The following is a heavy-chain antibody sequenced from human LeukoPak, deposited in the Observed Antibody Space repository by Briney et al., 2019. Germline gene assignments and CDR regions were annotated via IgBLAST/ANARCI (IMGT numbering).Heavy chain of an antibody. J-gene: IGHJ4*02. CDR1: GFTFSTYW. Sequence: PGGSLRLSCAVSGFTFSTYWMSWVRQAPRKGLEWVANIKQDGSEKYYVDSVKGRFTISRDNANNSVYLQMNSLRVEDTAVYYCAKNKQWLLLDYWGQGTRVTVSS. D-gene: IGHD6-19*01. V-gene: IGHV3-7*03. CDR3: AKNKQWLLLDY. CDR2: IKQDGSEK.